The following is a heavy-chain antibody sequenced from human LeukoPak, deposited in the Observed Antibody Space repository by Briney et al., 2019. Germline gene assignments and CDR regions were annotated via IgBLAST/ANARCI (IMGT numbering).Heavy chain of an antibody. CDR3: ARVKWLVGAFDI. D-gene: IGHD6-19*01. J-gene: IGHJ3*02. Sequence: ASVKVSCKASEYTFTGYYIHWVRQAPGQGLEWMGWIDPNTGDSNYVQKFQGRVTMTRDTSISTAYMELSSLRSEDTAVYYCARVKWLVGAFDIWGQGTMVTVSS. CDR1: EYTFTGYY. CDR2: IDPNTGDS. V-gene: IGHV1-2*02.